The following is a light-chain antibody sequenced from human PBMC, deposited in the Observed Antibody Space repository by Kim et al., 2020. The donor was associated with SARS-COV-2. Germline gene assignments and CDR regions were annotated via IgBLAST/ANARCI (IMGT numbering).Light chain of an antibody. J-gene: IGLJ2*01. Sequence: VGLGQTVRITCQGDSRRSYDATWYQQRPGQAPILVIYGKNNRPSGIPDRFSGSSSGNTASLTITGTQAGDEADYYCNSRNSNDNVVFGGGTQLTVL. V-gene: IGLV3-19*01. CDR3: NSRNSNDNVV. CDR1: SRRSYD. CDR2: GKN.